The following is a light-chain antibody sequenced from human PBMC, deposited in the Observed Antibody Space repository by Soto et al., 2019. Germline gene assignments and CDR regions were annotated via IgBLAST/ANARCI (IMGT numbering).Light chain of an antibody. CDR1: SRDVCGYNY. V-gene: IGLV2-14*01. CDR3: SSYTSSSTWV. Sequence: QSALTQPASVSGSPGQSITISCTGTSRDVCGYNYVSWYQQHPGKAPKLMIYDVSNRPSGVSNRVSGSKSGNTASLTISGLQAEDEADYYCSSYTSSSTWVFGGGTKVTVL. J-gene: IGLJ3*02. CDR2: DVS.